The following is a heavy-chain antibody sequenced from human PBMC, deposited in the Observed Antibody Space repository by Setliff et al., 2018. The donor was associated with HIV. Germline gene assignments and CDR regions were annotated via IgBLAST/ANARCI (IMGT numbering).Heavy chain of an antibody. Sequence: SGPTLVNPAQTLTLTCTFSGFSLSTSGVGVGWIRQPPGKALEWLAVIYWNNDKYYSPSLKSRITITKDTSKNQVVLRMANMDPVDTATYYCAHSPRRGYSYGSYYYYYYYVDVWGKGTTVTVSS. CDR1: GFSLSTSGVG. CDR3: AHSPRRGYSYGSYYYYYYYVDV. J-gene: IGHJ6*03. V-gene: IGHV2-5*01. CDR2: IYWNNDK. D-gene: IGHD5-18*01.